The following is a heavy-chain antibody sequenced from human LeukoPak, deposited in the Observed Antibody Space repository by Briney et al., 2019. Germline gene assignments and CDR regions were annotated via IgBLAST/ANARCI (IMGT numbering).Heavy chain of an antibody. CDR1: GGSFSGYY. J-gene: IGHJ3*02. CDR2: IYNSGIT. D-gene: IGHD4-17*01. V-gene: IGHV4-59*01. CDR3: AEAVTWLAFHM. Sequence: SETLSLTCAVHGGSFSGYYWSWVRQPPGKGLEWIGNIYNSGITNYNPSLKSRVTISVDTSKNQFSLKLSSVTAADTAVYYCAEAVTWLAFHMWGQGTMVTVSS.